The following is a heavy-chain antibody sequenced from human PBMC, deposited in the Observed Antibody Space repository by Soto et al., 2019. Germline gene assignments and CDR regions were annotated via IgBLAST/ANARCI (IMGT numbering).Heavy chain of an antibody. V-gene: IGHV1-46*01. CDR1: GYTFTSYY. Sequence: ASVKVSCKASGYTFTSYYMHWVRQAPGQGLEWMGIINPSGGSTSYAQKFQGRVTMTRDTSTSTVYMELSSLRSEDTAVYYCARDVLSYYDSSGYAFDYWGQGTLVTVSS. CDR3: ARDVLSYYDSSGYAFDY. CDR2: INPSGGST. J-gene: IGHJ4*02. D-gene: IGHD3-22*01.